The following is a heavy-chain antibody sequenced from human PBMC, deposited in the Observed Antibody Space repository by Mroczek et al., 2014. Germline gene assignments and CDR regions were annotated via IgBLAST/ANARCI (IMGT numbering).Heavy chain of an antibody. J-gene: IGHJ4*02. D-gene: IGHD4-23*01. V-gene: IGHV4-61*02. CDR2: IYTSGST. CDR1: GGSISSGSYY. CDR3: ARVSFTTVVTPGYFDY. Sequence: QVQLQQWGPGLVKPSQTLSLTCTVSGGSISSGSYYWSWIRQPAGKGLEWIGRIYTSGSTNYNPSLKSRVTMSVDTSKNQFSLKLSSVTAADTAVYYCARVSFTTVVTPGYFDYWGQGTLVTVSS.